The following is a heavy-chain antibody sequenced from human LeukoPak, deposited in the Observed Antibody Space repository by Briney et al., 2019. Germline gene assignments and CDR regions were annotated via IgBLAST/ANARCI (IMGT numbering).Heavy chain of an antibody. CDR1: GFAFSSYA. J-gene: IGHJ4*02. V-gene: IGHV3-23*01. D-gene: IGHD2-2*02. CDR2: ISGSGGST. CDR3: AKDRSGYCSSTSCYTLNYFDY. Sequence: GGSLRLSCAASGFAFSSYAMSWVRQAPGKGLEWVSAISGSGGSTYYADSVKGRFTISRDNSKNTLYLQMNSLRAEDTAVYYCAKDRSGYCSSTSCYTLNYFDYWGQGTLVTVSS.